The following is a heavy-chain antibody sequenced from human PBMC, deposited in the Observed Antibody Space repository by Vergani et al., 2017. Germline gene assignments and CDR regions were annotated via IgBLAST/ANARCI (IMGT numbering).Heavy chain of an antibody. CDR2: IDPSVSYT. J-gene: IGHJ5*02. CDR3: ATAYYYDSSGYPRFDP. V-gene: IGHV5-10-1*03. D-gene: IGHD3-22*01. CDR1: GYSFTSYW. Sequence: EVQLVQSGAEVKTPGESLRISCKGSGYSFTSYWISWVRQMPGKGLEWMGRIDPSVSYTNYSPSFQGHVTISADKSISTAYLQWSSLKASDTAMYYCATAYYYDSSGYPRFDPWGQGTLVTVSS.